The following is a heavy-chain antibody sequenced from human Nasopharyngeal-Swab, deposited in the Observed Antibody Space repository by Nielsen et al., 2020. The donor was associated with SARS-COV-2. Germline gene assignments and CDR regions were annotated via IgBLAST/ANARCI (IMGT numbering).Heavy chain of an antibody. CDR1: GFTFSDYY. CDR2: ISSSGSTI. Sequence: GESLKISCAASGFTFSDYYMSWIRQAPGKGLEWVSYISSSGSTIYCADSVKGRFTISRDNAKNSLYLQMNSLRAEDTAVYYCARGLWSSLRLLGGMDVWGQGTTVTVSS. V-gene: IGHV3-11*04. J-gene: IGHJ6*02. D-gene: IGHD4/OR15-4a*01. CDR3: ARGLWSSLRLLGGMDV.